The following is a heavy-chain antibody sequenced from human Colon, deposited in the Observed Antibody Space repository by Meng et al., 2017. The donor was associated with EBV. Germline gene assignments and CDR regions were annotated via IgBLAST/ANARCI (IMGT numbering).Heavy chain of an antibody. V-gene: IGHV4-34*01. CDR2: IDHRGNT. CDR3: ARRGPSGNFSP. D-gene: IGHD3-10*01. Sequence: QVHLQRGELGPARPPPSRSPGGAAYGGPSRDYYRTRTRQPPGKGLEWIGEIDHRGNTKYNPSLKSRVTISLDTSKKQFSLKVSSVTAADSAVYYCARRGPSGNFSPWSQGALVTVSS. J-gene: IGHJ5*02. CDR1: GGPSRDYY.